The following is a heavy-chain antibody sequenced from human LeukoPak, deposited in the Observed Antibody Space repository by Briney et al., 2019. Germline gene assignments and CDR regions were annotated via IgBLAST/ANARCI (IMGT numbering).Heavy chain of an antibody. J-gene: IGHJ4*02. CDR2: IWYDGSNK. CDR1: GFTFSSYG. V-gene: IGHV3-33*01. CDR3: ARLADSYSSGNY. D-gene: IGHD6-19*01. Sequence: GGTLRLSCAASGFTFSSYGMHWVRQAPGKGLEWVAVIWYDGSNKYYADSVKGRFTISRDNSKNTLYLQMNSLRAEDTAVYYCARLADSYSSGNYWGQGTLATVSS.